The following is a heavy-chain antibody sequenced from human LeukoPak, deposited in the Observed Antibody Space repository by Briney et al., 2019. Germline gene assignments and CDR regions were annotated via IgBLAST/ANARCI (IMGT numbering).Heavy chain of an antibody. Sequence: PGGSLRLSCGASGFTFSNYGMLWVRQAPGKGLDWVLFIRYDGNNKLYADSVKGRFTISRDNSKNTLYLHINSLRAEDTAVYYCVKDNPLDYWGQGTLVIVSS. CDR1: GFTFSNYG. CDR3: VKDNPLDY. V-gene: IGHV3-30*02. J-gene: IGHJ4*02. D-gene: IGHD1-14*01. CDR2: IRYDGNNK.